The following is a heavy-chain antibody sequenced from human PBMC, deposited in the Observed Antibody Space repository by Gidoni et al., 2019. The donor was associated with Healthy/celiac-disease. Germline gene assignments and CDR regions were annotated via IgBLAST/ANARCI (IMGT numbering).Heavy chain of an antibody. V-gene: IGHV3-72*01. CDR3: ARAAAGVVEPFDY. D-gene: IGHD6-25*01. J-gene: IGHJ4*02. CDR2: TRNKANSYTT. Sequence: EVQLVESGGGLVQPGGSLRLSCAASGLTFSDHYMDWVRKAPGKGLEWVGRTRNKANSYTTEYAASVKGRFTISRDDSKNSLYLQMSSLKTEDTAVYYCARAAAGVVEPFDYWGQGTLVTVSS. CDR1: GLTFSDHY.